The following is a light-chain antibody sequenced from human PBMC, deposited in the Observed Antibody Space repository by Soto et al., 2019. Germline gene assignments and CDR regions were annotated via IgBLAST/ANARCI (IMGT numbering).Light chain of an antibody. J-gene: IGKJ4*01. Sequence: DIQMTQSPSSLPAFVGDRVTITCRASQSISNSLNWYQQKPGKAPRLLISTISSLQSGVPSRFTGSGSGTDFTLTISILQPEDFATYYCQQTHSTPLTFGGGTKVEV. CDR3: QQTHSTPLT. V-gene: IGKV1-39*01. CDR2: TIS. CDR1: QSISNS.